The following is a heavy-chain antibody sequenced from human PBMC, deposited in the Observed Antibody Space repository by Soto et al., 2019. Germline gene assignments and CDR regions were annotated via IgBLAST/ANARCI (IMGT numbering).Heavy chain of an antibody. V-gene: IGHV3-23*01. J-gene: IGHJ6*03. CDR1: GFIFRSYA. D-gene: IGHD5-12*01. CDR2: ISGSGGST. Sequence: GGSLRLSCAASGFIFRSYAMIWVRQAPGKGLEWVSAISGSGGSTYYADSVKGRFTISRDNSKNTVYLEVNSLRAEDTAVYNCAKGGDSGYFYYMDAWGKGTTVTVSS. CDR3: AKGGDSGYFYYMDA.